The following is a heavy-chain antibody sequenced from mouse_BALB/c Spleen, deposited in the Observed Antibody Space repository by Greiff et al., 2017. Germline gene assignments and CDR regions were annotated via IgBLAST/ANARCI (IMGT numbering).Heavy chain of an antibody. CDR1: GYTFTSYW. D-gene: IGHD2-4*01. CDR3: ARGGMITAGFFDY. V-gene: IGHV1-87*01. J-gene: IGHJ3*01. Sequence: VQLQQSGAELARPGASVKLSCKASGYTFTSYWMQWVKQRPGQGLEWIGAIYPGDGDTRYTQKFKGKATLTADKSSSTAYMQLSSLASEDSAVYYCARGGMITAGFFDYWGQGTLVTVSA. CDR2: IYPGDGDT.